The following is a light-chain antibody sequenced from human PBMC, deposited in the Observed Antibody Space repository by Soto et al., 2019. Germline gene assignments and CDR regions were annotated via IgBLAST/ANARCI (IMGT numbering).Light chain of an antibody. CDR1: SSDVGGYNF. CDR2: DVN. Sequence: QSVLTQPRSVSGSPGQSVPISCTGKSSDVGGYNFVSWYQQHPGKAPKLMIYDVNKRPSGVLGRFSGAKSGNTASLTISWLQAEDEADYYCCSYAGTDTHYVFGTGTKVTVL. V-gene: IGLV2-11*01. CDR3: CSYAGTDTHYV. J-gene: IGLJ1*01.